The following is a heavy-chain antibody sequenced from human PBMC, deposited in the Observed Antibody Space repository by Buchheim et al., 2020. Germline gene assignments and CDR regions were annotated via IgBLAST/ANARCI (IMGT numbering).Heavy chain of an antibody. D-gene: IGHD6-6*01. CDR1: GFTFSSYW. V-gene: IGHV3-74*01. CDR3: ARGPTGGIAARPDNYYYGMDV. CDR2: INSDRSST. J-gene: IGHJ6*02. Sequence: EVQLVESGGGLVQPGGSLRLSCAASGFTFSSYWMHWVRQAPGKGLVWVSRINSDRSSTSYADSVKGRFTISRDNAKNTLYLQMNSLRAEDTAVYYCARGPTGGIAARPDNYYYGMDVWGQGTT.